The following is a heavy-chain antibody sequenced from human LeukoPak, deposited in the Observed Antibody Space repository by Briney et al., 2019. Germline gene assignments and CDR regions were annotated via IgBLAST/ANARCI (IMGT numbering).Heavy chain of an antibody. J-gene: IGHJ5*02. CDR1: GYTFTGYY. V-gene: IGHV1-18*04. Sequence: ASVKVSCKASGYTFTGYYMHWVRQAPGQGLEWMGWISAYNGNTNYAQKLQGRVTMTTDTSTSTAYMELRSLRSDDTAVYYCARVPDYYGSGSYYPVLFDPWGQGTLVTVSS. CDR3: ARVPDYYGSGSYYPVLFDP. D-gene: IGHD3-10*01. CDR2: ISAYNGNT.